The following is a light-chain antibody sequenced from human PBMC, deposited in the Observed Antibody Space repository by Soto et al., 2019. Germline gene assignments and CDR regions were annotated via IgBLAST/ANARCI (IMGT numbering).Light chain of an antibody. Sequence: PGTLSWSPGERATLSCRASQLVSSNYLAWYQQKPGQAPRLLVYGASSRATGISDRFSGSGSGTDFTLTISRLEPEDFAVYYCQHYVSPPITFGQGTRLEIK. V-gene: IGKV3-20*01. CDR3: QHYVSPPIT. CDR1: QLVSSNY. J-gene: IGKJ5*01. CDR2: GAS.